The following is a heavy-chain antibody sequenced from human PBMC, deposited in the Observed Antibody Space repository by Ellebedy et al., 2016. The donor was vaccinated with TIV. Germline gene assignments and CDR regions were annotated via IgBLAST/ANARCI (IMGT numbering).Heavy chain of an antibody. J-gene: IGHJ5*02. CDR1: GVTFSPYA. CDR2: IVGSGA. CDR3: AILVGPFPGGFDP. V-gene: IGHV3-23*01. Sequence: GESLKISCAASGVTFSPYAMAWVRQAQGKGLEWVSGIVGSGAQKYADSVKGRFTISRDNAKNSLYLQMNSLRAEDTAVYYCAILVGPFPGGFDPWGQGTLVTVSS. D-gene: IGHD1-26*01.